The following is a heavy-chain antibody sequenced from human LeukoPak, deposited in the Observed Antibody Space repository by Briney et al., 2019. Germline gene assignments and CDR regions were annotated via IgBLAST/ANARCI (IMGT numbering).Heavy chain of an antibody. CDR1: GFTFSSYW. D-gene: IGHD3-10*01. J-gene: IGHJ4*02. V-gene: IGHV3-74*01. CDR3: ARARPSWFGTYEHFDY. Sequence: GGSLRLSCAASGFTFSSYWMHWVRQAPGKGLVWVSRIISDGSSTSYADSVKGRFTISRDNAKNTLYLQMNSLRAEDTAVYYCARARPSWFGTYEHFDYWGQGTLVTVSS. CDR2: IISDGSST.